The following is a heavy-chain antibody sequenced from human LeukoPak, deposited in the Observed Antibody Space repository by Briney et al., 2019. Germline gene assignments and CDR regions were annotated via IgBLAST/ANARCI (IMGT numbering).Heavy chain of an antibody. CDR1: GGSISSGSYY. V-gene: IGHV4-61*02. J-gene: IGHJ4*02. D-gene: IGHD5-18*01. CDR3: ARLPAGYSYGYYFDY. Sequence: PSETLSLTCTVSGGSISSGSYYWSWIRQPAGKGLEWIGRIYTSGSTYYNPSLKSRVTISVDTSKNQFSLKLSSVTAADTAVYYCARLPAGYSYGYYFDYWGQGTLVTVSS. CDR2: IYTSGST.